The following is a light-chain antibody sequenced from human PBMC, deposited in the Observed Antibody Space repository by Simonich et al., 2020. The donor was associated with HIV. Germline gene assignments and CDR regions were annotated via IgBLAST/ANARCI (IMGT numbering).Light chain of an antibody. Sequence: EIVLTQSPGTLSLSPGERATLSCRASQSVSSSYLAWYQQKPGLAPRLLISDASTRATGIPDRFNGSGSGTDFTLTISRLEPEDFAVYYCQQYGSSHLFTFGPGTKVDIK. J-gene: IGKJ3*01. V-gene: IGKV3D-20*01. CDR1: QSVSSSY. CDR3: QQYGSSHLFT. CDR2: DAS.